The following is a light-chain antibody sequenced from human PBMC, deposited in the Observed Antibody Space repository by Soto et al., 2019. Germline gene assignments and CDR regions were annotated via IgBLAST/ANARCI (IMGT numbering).Light chain of an antibody. CDR3: EQDNNWPWT. CDR2: VAS. CDR1: QSVSCN. Sequence: EIVITQSQAALSVSPWERATRSCMASQSVSCNLAWSQKKPGQAPRLLIYVASTRATGIPARFTGSGSGTEFTLTSSSMQSEDFAVYYWEQDNNWPWTFGQGTKMEIK. V-gene: IGKV3-15*01. J-gene: IGKJ1*01.